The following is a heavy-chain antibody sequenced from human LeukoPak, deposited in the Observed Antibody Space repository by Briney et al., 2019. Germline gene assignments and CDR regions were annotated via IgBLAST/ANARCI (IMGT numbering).Heavy chain of an antibody. CDR1: GFTFSSYA. Sequence: GGSLRLSRAASGFTFSSYAMSWVRQAPGKGLEWVSAISGSGGSTYYADSVKGRFTISRDNSKNTLYLQMNSLRAEDTAVYYCAKARDFITMVRGVIIHNFDYWGQGTLVTVSS. D-gene: IGHD3-10*01. J-gene: IGHJ4*02. V-gene: IGHV3-23*01. CDR3: AKARDFITMVRGVIIHNFDY. CDR2: ISGSGGST.